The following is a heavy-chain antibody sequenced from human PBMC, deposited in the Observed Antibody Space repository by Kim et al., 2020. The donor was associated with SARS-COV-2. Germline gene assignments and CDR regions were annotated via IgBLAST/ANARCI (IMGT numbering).Heavy chain of an antibody. J-gene: IGHJ4*02. V-gene: IGHV3-30*18. CDR1: GFTFSSYG. Sequence: GGSLRLSCAASGFTFSSYGMHWVRQAPGKGLEWVAVISYDESNKYYADSVKGRFTISRDNSKNTLYLQMNSLRAEDTAVYYCAKDSTLSGSYINYWGQGTLVTVSS. CDR2: ISYDESNK. CDR3: AKDSTLSGSYINY. D-gene: IGHD3-10*01.